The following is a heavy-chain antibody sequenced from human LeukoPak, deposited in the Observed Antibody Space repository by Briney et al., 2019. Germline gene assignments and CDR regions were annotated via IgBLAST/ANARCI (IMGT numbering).Heavy chain of an antibody. V-gene: IGHV3-7*01. Sequence: GGALRLSCAASGCSFSSYWMSWVRQAPGKGLEGVANIKQDGSEKYYVDSLKGRFTISRDNAKNSLYLQMNSLRAEDTAVYYCARDGSVFGVVTEYFQHWGQGTLVTVSS. J-gene: IGHJ1*01. CDR3: ARDGSVFGVVTEYFQH. D-gene: IGHD3-3*01. CDR1: GCSFSSYW. CDR2: IKQDGSEK.